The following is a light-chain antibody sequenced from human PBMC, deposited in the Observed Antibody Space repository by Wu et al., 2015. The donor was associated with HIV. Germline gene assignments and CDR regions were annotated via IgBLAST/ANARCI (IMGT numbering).Light chain of an antibody. CDR2: GAS. CDR1: QSLGTN. CDR3: QQRLNWPLT. V-gene: IGKV3-11*01. J-gene: IGKJ5*01. Sequence: EIVMTQSPATLSVSPGERVTLSCRASQSLGTNLAWYQQKPGQAPRLLIYGASNRATGIPARFSGSGSGTDFILTISSLEPEDFATYSCQQRLNWPLTFGQGTRLEIK.